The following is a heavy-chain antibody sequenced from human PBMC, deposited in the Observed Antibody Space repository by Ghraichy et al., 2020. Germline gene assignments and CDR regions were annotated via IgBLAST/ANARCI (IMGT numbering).Heavy chain of an antibody. V-gene: IGHV4-61*01. CDR1: GGSVSSGSYY. Sequence: SETLSLTCTVSGGSVSSGSYYWSWIRQPPGKGLEWIGYIYYSGSTNYNPSLKSRVTISVDTSKNQFSLKLSSVTAADTAVYYCARDLGIAALGYYGMDVWGQGTTVTVSS. D-gene: IGHD6-13*01. CDR2: IYYSGST. J-gene: IGHJ6*02. CDR3: ARDLGIAALGYYGMDV.